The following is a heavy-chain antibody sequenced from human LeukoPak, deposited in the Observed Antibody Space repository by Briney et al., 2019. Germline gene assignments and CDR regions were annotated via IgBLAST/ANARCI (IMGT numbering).Heavy chain of an antibody. D-gene: IGHD5-12*01. CDR3: AREVVATRFDK. Sequence: GGSLRLSCAASGFTFSDYAMTWVRQAPGKGLEWVSFIHRSGATTYYADSVKGRFTISRDNVKNTIDLQMSSLRVEDTAVYYCAREVVATRFDKWGQGTLVTVSP. CDR2: IHRSGATT. CDR1: GFTFSDYA. V-gene: IGHV3-23*01. J-gene: IGHJ4*02.